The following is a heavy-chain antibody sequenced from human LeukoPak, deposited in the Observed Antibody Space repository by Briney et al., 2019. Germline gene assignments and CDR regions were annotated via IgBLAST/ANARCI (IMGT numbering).Heavy chain of an antibody. J-gene: IGHJ5*02. D-gene: IGHD6-13*01. V-gene: IGHV4-59*08. Sequence: SETLSLTCTVSGGSISNYYWSWIRQPPGKGLEWIGYVYSSGSTNYNPSLKSRVTISVDTSKNQFSLKLSSVTAADTAVYYCARRDSSSWRGNWFDPWGQGTLVTVSS. CDR2: VYSSGST. CDR1: GGSISNYY. CDR3: ARRDSSSWRGNWFDP.